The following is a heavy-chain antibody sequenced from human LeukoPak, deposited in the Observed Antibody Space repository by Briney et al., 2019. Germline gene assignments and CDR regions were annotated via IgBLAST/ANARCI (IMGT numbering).Heavy chain of an antibody. Sequence: GGSLRLSCAASEFTFSSYAMSWVRQAPGKGLEWVSAISGSGGHTYYAESVKGRFTISRDNSKNTLYLQMNSLRAEDRTVYYCARGVRIAVAGYIDYWGQGTLVTVSS. CDR2: ISGSGGHT. D-gene: IGHD6-19*01. V-gene: IGHV3-23*01. J-gene: IGHJ4*02. CDR3: ARGVRIAVAGYIDY. CDR1: EFTFSSYA.